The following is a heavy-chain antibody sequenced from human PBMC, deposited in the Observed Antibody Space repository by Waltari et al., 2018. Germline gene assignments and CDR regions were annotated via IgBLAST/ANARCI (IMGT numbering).Heavy chain of an antibody. CDR2: IHYSGGS. V-gene: IGHV4-39*01. CDR3: ARRPWTILGVASNTFDI. CDR1: GGSISSTNND. J-gene: IGHJ3*02. Sequence: QLQLQESGPGLVKASETLSLICTVSGGSISSTNNDWAWIRQPPGKGREWIGSIHYSGGSSSNPTLKSRVSISVDTSKDQFSLRLTSMTAADTAVYYCARRPWTILGVASNTFDIWGQGTMVTVSS. D-gene: IGHD3-3*01.